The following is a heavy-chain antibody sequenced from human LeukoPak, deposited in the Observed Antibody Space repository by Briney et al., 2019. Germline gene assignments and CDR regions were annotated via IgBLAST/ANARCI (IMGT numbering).Heavy chain of an antibody. J-gene: IGHJ4*02. CDR3: ARALVDGRGYYVGFDY. V-gene: IGHV3-23*01. Sequence: GGSLRLSCAASGFTFSSYAMSWVRQAPGKGLEWVSAISGSGGSTYYADSVKGRFTISRDNSKNTLYLQMNSLRPDDTAVYYCARALVDGRGYYVGFDYWGQGTLVTASS. CDR1: GFTFSSYA. CDR2: ISGSGGST. D-gene: IGHD3-22*01.